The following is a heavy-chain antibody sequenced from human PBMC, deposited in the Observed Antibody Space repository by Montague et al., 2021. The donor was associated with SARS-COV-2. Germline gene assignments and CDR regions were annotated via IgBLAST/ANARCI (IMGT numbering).Heavy chain of an antibody. Sequence: SLRLSCAASGFTFSSYGMHWVRQAPGKGLEWVSFIWYDSSNKYYADSVKGRSTISKDNSKNTLYLQMNSLRAEDTAVYYCAREAEIFGVVISPLFYGGQGTLVTVAS. D-gene: IGHD3-3*01. J-gene: IGHJ4*02. V-gene: IGHV3-33*01. CDR1: GFTFSSYG. CDR2: IWYDSSNK. CDR3: AREAEIFGVVISPLFY.